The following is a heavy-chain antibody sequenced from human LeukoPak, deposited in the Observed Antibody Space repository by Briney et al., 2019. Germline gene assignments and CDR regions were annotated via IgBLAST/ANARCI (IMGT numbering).Heavy chain of an antibody. V-gene: IGHV4-59*01. J-gene: IGHJ4*02. CDR3: ARTGSYSSGWYDY. CDR2: IYYSGST. D-gene: IGHD6-19*01. CDR1: GGSISSYY. Sequence: PSETLSLTCTVSGGSISSYYWSWIRQPPGKGLEWIGYIYYSGSTNYNPSLKSRVTISVDTSKNQFSLKLSSVTAAGTAVYYCARTGSYSSGWYDYWGQGTLVTVSS.